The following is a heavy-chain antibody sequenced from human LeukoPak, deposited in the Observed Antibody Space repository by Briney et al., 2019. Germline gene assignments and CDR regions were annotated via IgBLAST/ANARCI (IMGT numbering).Heavy chain of an antibody. CDR2: ISGSGGST. Sequence: GGSLRLSCAASGFTFSNAWMSWVRQAPGKGLEWVSAISGSGGSTYYADSVKGRFTISRDNSKNTLYLQMNSLRAEDTAVYYCAKVYGSGSSLPYYYYMDVWGKGTTVTVSS. V-gene: IGHV3-23*01. CDR1: GFTFSNAW. J-gene: IGHJ6*03. D-gene: IGHD3-10*01. CDR3: AKVYGSGSSLPYYYYMDV.